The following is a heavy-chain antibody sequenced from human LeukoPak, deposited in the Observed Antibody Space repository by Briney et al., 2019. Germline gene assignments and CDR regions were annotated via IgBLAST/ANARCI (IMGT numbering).Heavy chain of an antibody. CDR1: GYTFINSS. CDR2: INPNSGAT. J-gene: IGHJ4*02. CDR3: ARAFSSDHELFDY. Sequence: ASVKVSCKTSGYTFINSSIRWVRQARRQGLGWMGWINPNSGATHYAPNCQARVNMTRDTSLTTVYMDLTWLTSDDTAVYYCARAFSSDHELFDYWGQGTLVTVSS. V-gene: IGHV1-2*02. D-gene: IGHD6-6*01.